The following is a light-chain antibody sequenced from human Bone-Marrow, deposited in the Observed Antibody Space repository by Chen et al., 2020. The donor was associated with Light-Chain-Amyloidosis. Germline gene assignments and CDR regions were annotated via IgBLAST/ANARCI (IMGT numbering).Light chain of an antibody. J-gene: IGKJ2*01. CDR1: QDSTNY. CDR2: DAS. V-gene: IGKV1-33*01. CDR3: QLYDHLPPS. Sequence: DIQMTQSPCAISGSVGDRVTITCQAIQDSTNYLNWYPQKPGKAPKLLIYDASNLVPGVPSRFSGSGSGTAFPFSISSLQPEDIATYYCQLYDHLPPSFGQGTKLEIK.